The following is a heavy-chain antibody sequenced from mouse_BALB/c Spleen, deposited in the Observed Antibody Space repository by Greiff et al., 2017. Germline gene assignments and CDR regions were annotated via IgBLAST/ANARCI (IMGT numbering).Heavy chain of an antibody. J-gene: IGHJ4*01. CDR1: GYSITSGYY. V-gene: IGHV3-6*02. Sequence: DVQLQESGPGLVKPSQSLSLTCSVTGYSITSGYYWNWIRQFPGNKLEWMGYISYDGSNNYNPSLKNRISITRDTSKNQFFLKLNSVTTEDTATYYCARVGYGPLYAMDYWGQGTSVTVSS. CDR2: ISYDGSN. CDR3: ARVGYGPLYAMDY. D-gene: IGHD1-2*01.